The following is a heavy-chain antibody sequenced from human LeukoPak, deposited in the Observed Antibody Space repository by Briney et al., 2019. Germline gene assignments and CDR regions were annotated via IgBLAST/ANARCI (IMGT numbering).Heavy chain of an antibody. J-gene: IGHJ4*02. V-gene: IGHV1-8*01. CDR1: GYTFTSHD. CDR3: ARGYSPTMRTTGNDY. CDR2: MNPNSGNT. Sequence: ASVKVSCKASGYTFTSHDINWVRQATGQGLEWMGWMNPNSGNTGYAQKFQGRVTMTRDTPINTAYMELHSLRSEDTAVYYCARGYSPTMRTTGNDYWGQGTLVTVSS. D-gene: IGHD1-1*01.